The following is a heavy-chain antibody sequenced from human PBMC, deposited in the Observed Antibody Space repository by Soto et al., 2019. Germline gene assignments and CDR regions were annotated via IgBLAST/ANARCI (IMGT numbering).Heavy chain of an antibody. D-gene: IGHD3-9*01. V-gene: IGHV4-39*02. Sequence: QLQLQESGPGLVKPSETLSLTCTVSGVSISDSNYYWGWIRQPPGKGLEWIGSIYYRGNTYYNPSLKSRVTISVDMSKNQFSLKLRSVTAADTAVYYCAREVSRVFSRDLIDYWGQGNLVTVSS. CDR1: GVSISDSNYY. CDR3: AREVSRVFSRDLIDY. CDR2: IYYRGNT. J-gene: IGHJ4*02.